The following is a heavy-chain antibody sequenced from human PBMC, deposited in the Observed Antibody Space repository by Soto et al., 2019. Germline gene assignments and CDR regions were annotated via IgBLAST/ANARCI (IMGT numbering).Heavy chain of an antibody. D-gene: IGHD4-17*01. V-gene: IGHV3-23*01. Sequence: GGSLRLSCATSGFIFTTYAMNWVRQAPGKGLEWVSAISSSGESTFYAESVRGRFTISRDNSLSTLYLHMRSLRPEDTAVYYCAHPRGYGVLDAVDIWGQGTMVTVSS. CDR1: GFIFTTYA. CDR2: ISSSGEST. CDR3: AHPRGYGVLDAVDI. J-gene: IGHJ3*02.